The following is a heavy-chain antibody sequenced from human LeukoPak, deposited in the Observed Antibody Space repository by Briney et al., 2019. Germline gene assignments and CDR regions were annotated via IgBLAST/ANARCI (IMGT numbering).Heavy chain of an antibody. D-gene: IGHD1-7*01. CDR1: GYTFTGYY. J-gene: IGHJ5*02. CDR3: AREGGVELGWFDP. V-gene: IGHV1-2*02. Sequence: VASVKVSCKASGYTFTGYYMHWVRQAPGQGLEWMGWINPNSGGTNYAQKFQGRVTMTRDTSISTAYMELSRLRSDDTAVYYCAREGGVELGWFDPWGQGTLVTVSS. CDR2: INPNSGGT.